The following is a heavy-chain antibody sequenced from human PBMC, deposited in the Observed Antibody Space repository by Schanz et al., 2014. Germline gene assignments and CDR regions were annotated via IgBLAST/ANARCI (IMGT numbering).Heavy chain of an antibody. CDR2: FIVDSGNT. Sequence: EVQLVESGGGLVQPGGSLRLSCAASGFTFSSYWMSWVRQAPGKGPEWVSGFIVDSGNTYYAGSVKGRFSISRDYSKNTLYLQMNSLKTENTAMYYCARRASCSRIGCPFDSWGQGTLVTVSS. D-gene: IGHD2-2*01. CDR3: ARRASCSRIGCPFDS. CDR1: GFTFSSYW. J-gene: IGHJ4*02. V-gene: IGHV3-23*04.